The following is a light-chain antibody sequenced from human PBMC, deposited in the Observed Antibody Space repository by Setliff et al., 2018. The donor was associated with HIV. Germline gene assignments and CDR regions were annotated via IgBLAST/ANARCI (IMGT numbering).Light chain of an antibody. CDR1: SSDICDYSY. Sequence: QSALAQPASVSGSPGQSITISCTGTSSDICDYSYVSWYQHHPGKAPKLIIFDVRNRPSGVSNRFSASKSGTTASLTISGLQAEDEADYYCSSYRRSVTPFVFGTGTKVTV. V-gene: IGLV2-14*03. CDR2: DVR. CDR3: SSYRRSVTPFV. J-gene: IGLJ1*01.